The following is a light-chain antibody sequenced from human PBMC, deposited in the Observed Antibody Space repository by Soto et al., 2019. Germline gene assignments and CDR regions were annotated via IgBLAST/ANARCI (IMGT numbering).Light chain of an antibody. CDR3: QQYGSSPPKYT. V-gene: IGKV3-20*01. Sequence: IVLTQSPGTLSLSPGERATLSCRASQSVSNSYLAWYQQKPGQAPRLLIYGASSRATGIPDRFSGSGSGTDFTLVISRLEPEDFAVYYCQQYGSSPPKYTFGQGTKLEIK. J-gene: IGKJ2*01. CDR1: QSVSNSY. CDR2: GAS.